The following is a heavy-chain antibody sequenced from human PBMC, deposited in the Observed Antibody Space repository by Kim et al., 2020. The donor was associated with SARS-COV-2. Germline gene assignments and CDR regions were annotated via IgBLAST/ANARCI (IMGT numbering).Heavy chain of an antibody. D-gene: IGHD5-12*01. Sequence: LKRRVTISVDTSKNQFSLKLSSVTAADTAVYYCARDGDIDSGYYYYGMDVWGQGTTVTVSS. V-gene: IGHV4-59*01. J-gene: IGHJ6*02. CDR3: ARDGDIDSGYYYYGMDV.